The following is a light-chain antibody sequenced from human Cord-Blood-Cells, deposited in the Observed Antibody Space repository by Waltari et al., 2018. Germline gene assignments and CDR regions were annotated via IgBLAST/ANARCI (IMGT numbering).Light chain of an antibody. Sequence: EFVFMHPPGTLSQSPGERATLSCRASQSFSSSYLAWYQQNPGKAHRLLIYGASCRATGIPERFSGSGSGTDFTLAISRLEPEDFAVDDCQQYGSTPRTFGQGTKVEIK. CDR2: GAS. V-gene: IGKV3-20*01. CDR1: QSFSSSY. J-gene: IGKJ1*01. CDR3: QQYGSTPRT.